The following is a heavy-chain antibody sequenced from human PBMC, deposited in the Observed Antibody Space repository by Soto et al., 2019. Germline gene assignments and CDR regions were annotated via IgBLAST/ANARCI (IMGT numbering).Heavy chain of an antibody. CDR3: AKRRGAGGHFDY. CDR2: VSSGGGT. D-gene: IGHD2-15*01. Sequence: GGSLRLSCAASGFTFSTYAMGWVRQAPGKGLEWVSVVSSGGGTHYADSVKGRFTVSRDNSKNTLSLQMNNLRADDTAVYYCAKRRGAGGHFDYWGQGALVTVSS. V-gene: IGHV3-23*01. J-gene: IGHJ4*02. CDR1: GFTFSTYA.